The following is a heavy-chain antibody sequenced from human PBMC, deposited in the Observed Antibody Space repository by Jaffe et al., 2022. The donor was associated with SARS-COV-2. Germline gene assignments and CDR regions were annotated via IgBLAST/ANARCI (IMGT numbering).Heavy chain of an antibody. CDR3: VRGSGWYDY. CDR2: INEDGGEK. J-gene: IGHJ4*02. Sequence: LHLVEPGGGLVQPGGSLRLSCVGSGFTFSGYWMSWVRQAPGKGLEWVANINEDGGEKYYVDSVKGRFTVSRDNAKKSLSLEMNSLRVEDTAVYYCVRGSGWYDYWGQGAQVTVSS. CDR1: GFTFSGYW. V-gene: IGHV3-7*01. D-gene: IGHD6-19*01.